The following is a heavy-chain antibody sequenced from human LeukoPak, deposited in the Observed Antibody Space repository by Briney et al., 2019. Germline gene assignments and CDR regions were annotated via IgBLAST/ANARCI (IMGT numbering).Heavy chain of an antibody. V-gene: IGHV4-4*07. Sequence: SETLSLICTVSGGSISTHNWSWIRQPVGQGLEWIGRIQTNGNTIYNPSLKSRVTMSVDASKNQFSLKLSFVTAADTAVYFCAREMDYVWGSYDYWGQGTLVAVSS. D-gene: IGHD3-16*01. J-gene: IGHJ4*02. CDR3: AREMDYVWGSYDY. CDR2: IQTNGNT. CDR1: GGSISTHN.